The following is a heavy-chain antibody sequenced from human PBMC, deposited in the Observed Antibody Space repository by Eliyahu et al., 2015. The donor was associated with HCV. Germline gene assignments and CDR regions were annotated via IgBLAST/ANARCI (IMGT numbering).Heavy chain of an antibody. D-gene: IGHD2-2*01. V-gene: IGHV4-59*08. J-gene: IGHJ2*01. CDR2: IYYTGNT. CDR1: NGSISSYY. CDR3: ARLAHRPPAWYFNL. Sequence: QVQLQESGPGLVKPSETLSLTCTVSNGSISSYYWSWIRQSPGKGLEWVGHIYYTGNTNYNPSLKSRLTISLDTSNNQFSLSLTSVTAADTAVYFCARLAHRPPAWYFNLWGRGTQVTVS.